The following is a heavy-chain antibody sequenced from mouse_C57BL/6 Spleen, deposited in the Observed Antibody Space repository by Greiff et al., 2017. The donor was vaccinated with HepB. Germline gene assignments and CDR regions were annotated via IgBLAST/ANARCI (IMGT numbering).Heavy chain of an antibody. V-gene: IGHV5-16*01. CDR1: GFTFSDYY. D-gene: IGHD2-1*01. CDR2: INYDGSST. Sequence: EVKLMESEGGLVQPGSSMKLSCTASGFTFSDYYMAWVRQVPEKGLEWVANINYDGSSTYYLDSLKSRFIISRDNAKNILYLQMSSLKSEDTATYYCARVDLRWYYFDYWGQGTTLTVSS. J-gene: IGHJ2*01. CDR3: ARVDLRWYYFDY.